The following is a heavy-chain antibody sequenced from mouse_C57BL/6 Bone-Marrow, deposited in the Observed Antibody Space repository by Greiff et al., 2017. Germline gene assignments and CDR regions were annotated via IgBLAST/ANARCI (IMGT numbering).Heavy chain of an antibody. CDR3: ARDDYGSSYWYFDV. Sequence: QVQLQQPGAELVRPGTSVKLSCKASGYTFTSYWMHWVKQRPGQGLEWIGVIDPSDSYTNYNQKFKGKATLTVDTPSSTAYMQLSSLTSEDSAVYYCARDDYGSSYWYFDVWGTGTTVTVSS. V-gene: IGHV1-59*01. CDR1: GYTFTSYW. J-gene: IGHJ1*03. CDR2: IDPSDSYT. D-gene: IGHD1-1*01.